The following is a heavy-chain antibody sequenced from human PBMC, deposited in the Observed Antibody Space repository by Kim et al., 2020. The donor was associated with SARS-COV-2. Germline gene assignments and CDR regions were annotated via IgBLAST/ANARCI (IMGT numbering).Heavy chain of an antibody. J-gene: IGHJ4*02. D-gene: IGHD3-22*01. CDR3: ARVGYYYDSSGYYYLYYFDY. CDR2: IYYSGST. Sequence: SETLSLTCTVSGGSISSGGYYWSWIRQHPGKGLEWIGYIYYSGSTYYNPSLKSRVTISVDTSKNQFSLKLSSVTAADTAVYYCARVGYYYDSSGYYYLYYFDYWGQGTLVTVSS. V-gene: IGHV4-31*03. CDR1: GGSISSGGYY.